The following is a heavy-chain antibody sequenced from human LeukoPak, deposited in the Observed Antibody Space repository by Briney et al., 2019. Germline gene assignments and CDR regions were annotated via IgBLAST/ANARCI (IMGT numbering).Heavy chain of an antibody. CDR1: GFTFRSYA. Sequence: GGSLRLSCAASGFTFRSYAMSWVRQAPGKGLEWVSAISGSGGSTYYADSVKGRFTISRDNAKNSLYLQMNSLRAEDTAVYYCARDETPTNGYDSYDFWGQGTLVTVST. V-gene: IGHV3-23*01. CDR3: ARDETPTNGYDSYDF. CDR2: ISGSGGST. D-gene: IGHD5-12*01. J-gene: IGHJ4*02.